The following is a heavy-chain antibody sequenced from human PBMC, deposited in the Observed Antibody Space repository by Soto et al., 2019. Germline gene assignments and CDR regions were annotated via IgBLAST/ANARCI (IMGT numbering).Heavy chain of an antibody. Sequence: PSETLSLTCAVSGSSISSGGYSWSWIRQPAGQGLEWIGYIYHSGSTYYNPSLKSRVTISVDRSKNQFSLKLSSVTAADTAVYYCARGLDIVLVPASQGWFDPWGQGTLVTVS. J-gene: IGHJ5*02. CDR3: ARGLDIVLVPASQGWFDP. V-gene: IGHV4-30-2*01. CDR2: IYHSGST. CDR1: GSSISSGGYS. D-gene: IGHD2-2*03.